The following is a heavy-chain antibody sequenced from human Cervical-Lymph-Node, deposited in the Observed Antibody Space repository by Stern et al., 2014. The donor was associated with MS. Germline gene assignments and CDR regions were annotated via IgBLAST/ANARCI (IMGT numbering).Heavy chain of an antibody. D-gene: IGHD3-22*01. V-gene: IGHV2-5*02. CDR3: AHVVSRGYYFGPFDY. CDR1: DFSLSTRGVG. CDR2: IYWDDVK. J-gene: IGHJ4*02. Sequence: QITLKESGPTLVKPTQTLTLTCTFSDFSLSTRGVGVGWIRQPPGKALEWLAVIYWDDVKHYSRSLKGRLTITRDTSKDQVVLTLTNMDPVDTATYYCAHVVSRGYYFGPFDYWGQGALVTVSS.